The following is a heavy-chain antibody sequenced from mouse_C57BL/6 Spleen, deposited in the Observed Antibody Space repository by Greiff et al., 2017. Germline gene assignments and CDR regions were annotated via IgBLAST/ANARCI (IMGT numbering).Heavy chain of an antibody. CDR2: IDPSDSYT. V-gene: IGHV1-69*01. Sequence: QVQLQQPGAELVMPGASVKLSCKASGYTFTSYWMHWVKQRPGQGLEWIGEIDPSDSYTNYNQKFKGKSTLTVDKSSSTAYMQLSSLTSEDSAVYYCARRGIYDGFFDYWGQGTTLTVSS. CDR1: GYTFTSYW. CDR3: ARRGIYDGFFDY. D-gene: IGHD2-3*01. J-gene: IGHJ2*01.